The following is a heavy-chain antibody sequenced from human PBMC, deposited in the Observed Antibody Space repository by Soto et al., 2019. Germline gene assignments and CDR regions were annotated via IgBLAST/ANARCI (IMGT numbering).Heavy chain of an antibody. CDR2: IRSKANSYAT. D-gene: IGHD7-27*01. CDR3: TRRNWGSSMDV. Sequence: EVQLVESGGGLVQPGGSLKLSCAASGFTFSGSAMHWVRQASGKGLEWVGRIRSKANSYATAYAASVKGRFTISRDESKNTAYLQMNSLKTEDTAVYYCTRRNWGSSMDVWGQGTTVTVSS. V-gene: IGHV3-73*02. CDR1: GFTFSGSA. J-gene: IGHJ6*02.